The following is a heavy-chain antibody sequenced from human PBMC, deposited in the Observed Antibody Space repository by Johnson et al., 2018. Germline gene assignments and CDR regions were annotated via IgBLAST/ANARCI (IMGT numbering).Heavy chain of an antibody. CDR3: TTVDWGF. D-gene: IGHD7-27*01. CDR1: GFTFSKGW. V-gene: IGHV3-15*01. J-gene: IGHJ2*01. CDR2: IKSATDGGTT. Sequence: VQLVQSGGGLVEPGGSLRLSCAASGAASGFTFSKGWMSWVRQGPGKGLEWVGRIKSATDGGTTEYATPVKGRFTISRDDSKNILYLQMTSLKIEDTAVYYCTTVDWGFWCHGTLATVSS.